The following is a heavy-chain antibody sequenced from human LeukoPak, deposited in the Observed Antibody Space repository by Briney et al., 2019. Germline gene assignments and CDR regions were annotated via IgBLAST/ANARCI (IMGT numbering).Heavy chain of an antibody. Sequence: GASVKVSCKASGYTFTGYYMHWVRQAPGQGLEWMGWINPNSGGTNYAQKFQGRVTMTRDTSISTAYMELSRLRSDDTAVYYCATTSHRIAARHYYGMDVWGQGTTVTVSS. CDR2: INPNSGGT. V-gene: IGHV1-2*02. CDR1: GYTFTGYY. J-gene: IGHJ6*02. CDR3: ATTSHRIAARHYYGMDV. D-gene: IGHD6-6*01.